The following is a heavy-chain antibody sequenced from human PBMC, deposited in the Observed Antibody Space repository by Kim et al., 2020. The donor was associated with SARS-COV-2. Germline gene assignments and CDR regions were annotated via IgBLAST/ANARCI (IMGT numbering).Heavy chain of an antibody. CDR3: ARIAVADSVDY. D-gene: IGHD6-19*01. Sequence: ETLSLTCTVSGGSISSSSYYWGWIRQPPGKGLEWIGSIYYSGSTYYNPSLKSRVTISVDTSKNQFSLKLSSVTAADTAVYYCARIAVADSVDYWGQGTLVTVSS. V-gene: IGHV4-39*01. CDR1: GGSISSSSYY. CDR2: IYYSGST. J-gene: IGHJ4*02.